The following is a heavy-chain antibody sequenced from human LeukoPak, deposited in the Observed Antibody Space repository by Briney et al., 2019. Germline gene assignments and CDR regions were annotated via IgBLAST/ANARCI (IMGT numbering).Heavy chain of an antibody. V-gene: IGHV3-48*03. CDR2: ISSSGSTI. CDR1: GFTFSSYE. Sequence: QPGGSLRLSCAASGFTFSSYEMHWVRQAPGKGLEWVSYISSSGSTIYYADSVKGRFTISRDNAKNSLYLQMNSLRAEDTALYHCARGGPLRRTTQSWFDPWGQGTLVTVSS. CDR3: ARGGPLRRTTQSWFDP. D-gene: IGHD1-7*01. J-gene: IGHJ5*02.